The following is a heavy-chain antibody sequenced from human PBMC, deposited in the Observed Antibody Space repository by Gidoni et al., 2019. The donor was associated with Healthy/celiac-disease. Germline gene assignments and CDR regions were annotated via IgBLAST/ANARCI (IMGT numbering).Heavy chain of an antibody. CDR1: GGSVSSGSYY. Sequence: QVQLQESGPGLVKPSETLSLTCTVSGGSVSSGSYYWSWIRQPPGKGLEWIGYIYYSGSTNYNPSLKSRVTISVDTSKNQFSLKLSSVTAADTAVYYCARDLGSYYGGAFDIWGQGTMVTVSS. D-gene: IGHD1-26*01. V-gene: IGHV4-61*01. CDR3: ARDLGSYYGGAFDI. J-gene: IGHJ3*02. CDR2: IYYSGST.